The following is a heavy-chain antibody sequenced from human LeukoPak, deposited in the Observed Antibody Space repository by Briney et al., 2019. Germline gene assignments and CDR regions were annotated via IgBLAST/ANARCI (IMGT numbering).Heavy chain of an antibody. CDR3: ARRGGPTDY. CDR2: IYYSGST. CDR1: GGSISSYY. Sequence: SETLSLTCTVSGGSISSYYWSWIRQPPGKGPEWIGYIYYSGSTNYNPSLKSRVTISVDTSKNQFSLKLSSVTAADTAVYYCARRGGPTDYWGQGTLVTVSS. J-gene: IGHJ4*02. V-gene: IGHV4-59*08. D-gene: IGHD4-23*01.